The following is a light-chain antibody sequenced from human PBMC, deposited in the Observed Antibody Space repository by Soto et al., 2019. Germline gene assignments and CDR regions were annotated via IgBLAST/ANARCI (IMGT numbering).Light chain of an antibody. CDR1: QAIRTE. Sequence: AIQMTQSPSSLSASVGDRVIITCRASQAIRTELGWYQQRPGKAPKLLIYGTSNLQSGVPSRFSDSGSGTEFTLTINGLQPEDFATYYCLQDYSYPRTFGQGTKVDVK. J-gene: IGKJ1*01. V-gene: IGKV1-6*01. CDR2: GTS. CDR3: LQDYSYPRT.